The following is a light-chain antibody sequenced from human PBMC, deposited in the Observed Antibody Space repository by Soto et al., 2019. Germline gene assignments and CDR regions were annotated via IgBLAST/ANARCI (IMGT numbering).Light chain of an antibody. J-gene: IGKJ5*01. Sequence: DIQMTQSPSFLSASVGDRVTITCRASQSIGKHLNWYQQKPGKAPKFLIYGASTLQSGVPSRFTGSGSGTDFTLTVNSLQPEDFATYYCQPSYSSPTTFGQGTRLE. CDR1: QSIGKH. CDR2: GAS. CDR3: QPSYSSPTT. V-gene: IGKV1-39*01.